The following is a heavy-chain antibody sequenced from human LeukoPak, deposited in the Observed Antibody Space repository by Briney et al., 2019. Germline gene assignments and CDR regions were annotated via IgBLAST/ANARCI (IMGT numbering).Heavy chain of an antibody. D-gene: IGHD3-22*01. J-gene: IGHJ4*02. V-gene: IGHV2-5*01. CDR1: GFSLSTSGVG. CDR3: VHNRDSVT. CDR2: IYWNDDK. Sequence: SGPTRVKPTQTLTLTCTFSGFSLSTSGVGVGWIRQPPGKALEWLALIYWNDDKRYNASLESRLTITKDTSKNQVVLTLTKMDPVDTATYYCVHNRDSVTWGQGTLVTVSS.